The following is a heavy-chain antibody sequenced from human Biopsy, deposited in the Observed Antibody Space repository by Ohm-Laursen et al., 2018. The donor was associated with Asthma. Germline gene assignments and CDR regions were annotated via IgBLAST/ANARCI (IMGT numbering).Heavy chain of an antibody. V-gene: IGHV4-61*01. D-gene: IGHD3-10*01. CDR3: ARGPNYHGSGRAPIGMDV. CDR2: IYYTGSD. J-gene: IGHJ6*02. Sequence: GTLSLTCTVSGGSVSTGSYYWSWIRQPPGKGLEWLGYIYYTGSDNYNPSLKSRVTISVDTSKNQFSLRLNSVTAADTAVYYCARGPNYHGSGRAPIGMDVWGQGTTVTVSS. CDR1: GGSVSTGSYY.